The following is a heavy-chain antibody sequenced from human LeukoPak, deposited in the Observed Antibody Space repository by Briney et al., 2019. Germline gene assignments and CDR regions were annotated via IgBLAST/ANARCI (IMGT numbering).Heavy chain of an antibody. CDR3: ARFRRMRYCSSTSCYDFGAFDI. CDR1: GGSISSHY. D-gene: IGHD2-2*01. CDR2: IYYSGST. V-gene: IGHV4-59*11. J-gene: IGHJ3*02. Sequence: SETLSLTCTVSGGSISSHYWSWIRQPPGKGLEWIGYIYYSGSTNYNPSLKSRVTISVDTSKNQFSLKLSTVTAADTAVYYCARFRRMRYCSSTSCYDFGAFDIWGQGTMVTVSS.